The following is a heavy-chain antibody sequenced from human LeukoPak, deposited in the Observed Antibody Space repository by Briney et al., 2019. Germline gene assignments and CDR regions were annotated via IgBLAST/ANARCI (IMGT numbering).Heavy chain of an antibody. Sequence: SETLSLTCSVSGDSISTAGYSWSWIRQPPGKGLEWIGYIYHSGSTYYNPSLKSRVTISVDRSKNQFSLKLSSVTAADTAVYYCARDTDGYGAGSFDYWGQGTLVTVSS. CDR2: IYHSGST. J-gene: IGHJ4*02. CDR1: GDSISTAGYS. D-gene: IGHD5-24*01. CDR3: ARDTDGYGAGSFDY. V-gene: IGHV4-30-2*01.